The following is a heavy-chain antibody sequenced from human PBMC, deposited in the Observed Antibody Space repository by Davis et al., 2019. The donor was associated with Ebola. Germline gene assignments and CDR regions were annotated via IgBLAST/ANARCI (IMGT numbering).Heavy chain of an antibody. CDR1: GGSISSYY. Sequence: MPSETLSLTCTVSGGSISSYYWGWIRQPPGKGLEWIGSIFYTGSTFYNPSLKSRVSISVDTSKNQFSLKLSSVTAADTAVYYCARGRGCSGGSCYYYYGMDVWGQGTTVTVSS. J-gene: IGHJ6*02. CDR3: ARGRGCSGGSCYYYYGMDV. D-gene: IGHD2-15*01. V-gene: IGHV4-39*01. CDR2: IFYTGST.